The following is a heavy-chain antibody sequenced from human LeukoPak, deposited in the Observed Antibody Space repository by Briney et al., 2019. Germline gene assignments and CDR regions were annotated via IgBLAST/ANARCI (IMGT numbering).Heavy chain of an antibody. Sequence: GGSLRLSCAASGFTFDTYAMNWVRQAPGKGLEWVSGISGSGGTTHYADSVKGRFTISRDSSTNTLYLQMNSLRTEDTAVYYCARSYPTGSHYSSYYWGQGTLVTVSS. D-gene: IGHD1-26*01. CDR3: ARSYPTGSHYSSYY. CDR1: GFTFDTYA. V-gene: IGHV3-23*01. CDR2: ISGSGGTT. J-gene: IGHJ4*02.